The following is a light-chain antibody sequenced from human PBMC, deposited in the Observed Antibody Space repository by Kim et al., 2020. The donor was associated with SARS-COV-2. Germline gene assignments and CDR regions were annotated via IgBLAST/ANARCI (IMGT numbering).Light chain of an antibody. Sequence: SVSPGQTASLTCSGDKLGDKYACLYQQKPGQSPVLVIYQASKRPSGIPERFSGSNSGNTATLTISGTQAMDEADYYCQAWDSSTYVFGTGTKVTVL. J-gene: IGLJ1*01. CDR2: QAS. CDR3: QAWDSSTYV. V-gene: IGLV3-1*01. CDR1: KLGDKY.